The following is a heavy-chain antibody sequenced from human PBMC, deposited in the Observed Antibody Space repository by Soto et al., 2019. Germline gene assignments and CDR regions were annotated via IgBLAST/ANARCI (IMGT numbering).Heavy chain of an antibody. CDR2: IYPGDSDT. Sequence: LGESLKISCKGSGYSFTNYWIGWVRQMPGKGLEWMGIIYPGDSDTRYSPSVQGQVTISADKSINTAYLQWSSPKASDTAIYHCARLILGATDAFDIWGQGTMVTVSS. D-gene: IGHD1-26*01. J-gene: IGHJ3*02. CDR3: ARLILGATDAFDI. V-gene: IGHV5-51*01. CDR1: GYSFTNYW.